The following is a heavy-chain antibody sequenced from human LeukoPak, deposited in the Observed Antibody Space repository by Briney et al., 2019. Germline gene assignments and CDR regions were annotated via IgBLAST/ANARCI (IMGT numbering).Heavy chain of an antibody. D-gene: IGHD1-1*01. CDR2: INSDGSST. J-gene: IGHJ4*02. Sequence: QPGGSLRLSCAASGFTFSSYGMHWVRQAPGKGLVWVSRINSDGSSTTYADSVRGRFTISRVNATKTLYLQMHSPRAAATSVYYCATPISWNDSPPFDYWGQGTLVTVSS. V-gene: IGHV3-74*01. CDR1: GFTFSSYG. CDR3: ATPISWNDSPPFDY.